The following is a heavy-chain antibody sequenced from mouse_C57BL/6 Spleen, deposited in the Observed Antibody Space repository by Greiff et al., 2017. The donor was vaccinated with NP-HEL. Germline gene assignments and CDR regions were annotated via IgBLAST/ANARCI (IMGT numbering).Heavy chain of an antibody. D-gene: IGHD2-3*01. Sequence: DVHLVESGGGLVKPGGSLKLSCAASGFTFSDYGMHWVRQAPEKGLEWVAYISSGSSTIYYADTVKGRFTISRDNAKNTLFLQMTSLRSEDTAMYYCARGYSAWFAYWGQGTLVTVSA. V-gene: IGHV5-17*01. CDR2: ISSGSSTI. CDR1: GFTFSDYG. J-gene: IGHJ3*01. CDR3: ARGYSAWFAY.